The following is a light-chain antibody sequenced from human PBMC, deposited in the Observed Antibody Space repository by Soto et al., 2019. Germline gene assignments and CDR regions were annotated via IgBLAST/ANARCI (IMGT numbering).Light chain of an antibody. V-gene: IGKV3-11*01. Sequence: EIVLTQSPATLSLSPGDRVTLSCRASQDLDNYLVWYQHKPGQAPRLLMYDASKRATGIPVRFSGSGSATDFTLTISSLQPEESALDYWQQRRDWPRTFGGGTKVEIK. J-gene: IGKJ4*01. CDR2: DAS. CDR3: QQRRDWPRT. CDR1: QDLDNY.